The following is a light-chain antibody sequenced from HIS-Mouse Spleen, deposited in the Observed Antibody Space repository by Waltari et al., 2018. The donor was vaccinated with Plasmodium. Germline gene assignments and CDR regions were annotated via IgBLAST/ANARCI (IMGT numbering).Light chain of an antibody. J-gene: IGKJ1*01. CDR2: GAS. CDR1: PSVSSN. Sequence: EIVMTQSPAPLSVSPGERATLSCRASPSVSSNLAWYPQKPGQAPRLLIYGASTRATGIPARFSGSGSGTEFTLTISSMQSEDFAVYYCQQYNNWPRGTFGQGTKVEIK. V-gene: IGKV3-15*01. CDR3: QQYNNWPRGT.